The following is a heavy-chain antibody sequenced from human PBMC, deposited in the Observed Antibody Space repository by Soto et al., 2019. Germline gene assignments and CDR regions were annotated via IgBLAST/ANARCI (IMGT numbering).Heavy chain of an antibody. Sequence: QVQLVESGGGVVQPGRSLRLSCAASGFTFSSYAMHWVRQAPGKGLEWVAGISYDGSNKYYADSVKGRFTISRDNSKNTLYLQMNSLRAEDTAVYYCARAGYYDSSGYDAFDIWGQGTMVTVSS. CDR1: GFTFSSYA. D-gene: IGHD3-22*01. CDR2: ISYDGSNK. CDR3: ARAGYYDSSGYDAFDI. J-gene: IGHJ3*02. V-gene: IGHV3-30-3*01.